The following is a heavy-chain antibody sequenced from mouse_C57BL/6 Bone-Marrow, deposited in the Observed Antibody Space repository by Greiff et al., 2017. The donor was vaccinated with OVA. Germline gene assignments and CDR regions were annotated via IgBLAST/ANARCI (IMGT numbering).Heavy chain of an antibody. D-gene: IGHD1-1*01. CDR1: GYTFTDYY. CDR3: ERYGSREFAWFAY. V-gene: IGHV1-76*01. J-gene: IGHJ3*01. CDR2: IYPGSGNT. Sequence: VMLVESGAELVRPGASVKLSCKASGYTFTDYYINWVKQRPGQGLEWIARIYPGSGNTYYNEKFKGKATLTAEKSSSTAYMQLSSLTSEDSAVYFCERYGSREFAWFAYWGQGTLVTVSA.